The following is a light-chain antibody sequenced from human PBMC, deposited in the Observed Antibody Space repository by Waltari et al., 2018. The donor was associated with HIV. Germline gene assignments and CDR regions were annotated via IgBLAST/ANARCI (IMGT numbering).Light chain of an antibody. V-gene: IGLV1-40*01. Sequence: QSVLTQPPSVSGAPGQRVTISCTGSSSNIGAGYDVHWYQHFPGTAPKLLIFGDSSRPSGVPDRFSGSKSGTSASLAIAGLQADDEAEYYCQSYDTGLVFGGGTKLTVL. J-gene: IGLJ2*01. CDR2: GDS. CDR1: SSNIGAGYD. CDR3: QSYDTGLV.